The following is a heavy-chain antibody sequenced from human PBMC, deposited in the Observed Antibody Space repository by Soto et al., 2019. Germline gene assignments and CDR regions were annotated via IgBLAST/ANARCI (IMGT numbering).Heavy chain of an antibody. D-gene: IGHD3-3*01. CDR3: ASVLRVLEWTAAFDI. CDR1: GGSFSGYY. J-gene: IGHJ3*02. CDR2: INHSGST. V-gene: IGHV4-34*01. Sequence: SETLSLTCAVYGGSFSGYYWSWIRQPPGKGLEWIGEINHSGSTNYNPSLKSRVTISVDTSKNQFALKLSSVTAADTAVYYCASVLRVLEWTAAFDIWGQGTMVTVSS.